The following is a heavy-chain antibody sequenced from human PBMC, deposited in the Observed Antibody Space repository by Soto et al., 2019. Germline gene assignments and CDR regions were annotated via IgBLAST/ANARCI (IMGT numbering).Heavy chain of an antibody. CDR1: GFTFSSYG. CDR3: ARDLYETVLRFLEWSSLPDY. CDR2: IWYDGSNK. Sequence: GGSLRLSCAASGFTFSSYGMHWVRQAPGKGLEWVAVIWYDGSNKYYADSVKGRFTISRDNSKNTLYLQMNSLRAEDTAVYYCARDLYETVLRFLEWSSLPDYWGQGTLVTVSS. V-gene: IGHV3-33*01. J-gene: IGHJ4*02. D-gene: IGHD3-3*01.